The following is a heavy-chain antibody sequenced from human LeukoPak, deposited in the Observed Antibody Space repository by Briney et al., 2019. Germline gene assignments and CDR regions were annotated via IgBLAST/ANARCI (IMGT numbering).Heavy chain of an antibody. CDR3: ASDSKDVEMATTGDY. Sequence: ASVKVSCKASGYTFTSYYMHWVRQAPGQGLEWMRIINPSGGSTSYAQKFQGRVTMTRDTSTSTVYMELSSLRSEDTAVYYCASDSKDVEMATTGDYWGQGTLVTVSS. D-gene: IGHD5-24*01. CDR2: INPSGGST. CDR1: GYTFTSYY. J-gene: IGHJ4*02. V-gene: IGHV1-46*01.